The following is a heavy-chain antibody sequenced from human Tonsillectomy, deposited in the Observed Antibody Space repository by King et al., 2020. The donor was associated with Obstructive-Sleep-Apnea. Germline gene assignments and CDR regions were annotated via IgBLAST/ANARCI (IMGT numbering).Heavy chain of an antibody. J-gene: IGHJ4*02. CDR2: VYPGDSDT. CDR1: GYTFTNYW. CDR3: AKRAGGVVGASYFFDY. Sequence: QLVQSGAEVKKPGESLKISCKGSGYTFTNYWIGWVRQVPGKGLEWMGIVYPGDSDTTYSPSFHGQVTISADKSISTAYLQWSSLKASDTAMYFCAKRAGGVVGASYFFDYWGQGTLVSVSS. D-gene: IGHD1-26*01. V-gene: IGHV5-51*01.